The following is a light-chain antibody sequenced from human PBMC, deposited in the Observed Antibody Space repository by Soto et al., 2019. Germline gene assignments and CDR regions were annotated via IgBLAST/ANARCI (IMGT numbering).Light chain of an antibody. CDR3: QQYNIRPPWT. J-gene: IGKJ1*01. CDR1: QSINGD. V-gene: IGKV3-15*01. CDR2: GAS. Sequence: EIVMTQFPATLSVSPGERVTLSCRASQSINGDLAWYQQKPGQAPRLLIYGASTRATDIPARFSASGSGTEFTLTISSLQSEDFAVYYCQQYNIRPPWTFGQGTKVDFK.